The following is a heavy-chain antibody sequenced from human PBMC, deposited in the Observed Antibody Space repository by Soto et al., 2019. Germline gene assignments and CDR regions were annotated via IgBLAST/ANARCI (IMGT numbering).Heavy chain of an antibody. V-gene: IGHV4-31*03. CDR3: ATLVVAATRAGDY. CDR2: IYYSGST. J-gene: IGHJ4*02. Sequence: SETLSLTCTVSGGSISSGGYYWSWIRQHPGKGLEWIGYIYYSGSTYYNPSLKSRVTISVDTSKNQFSLKLSSVTAADTAVYYCATLVVAATRAGDYWGQGTLVTVSS. D-gene: IGHD2-15*01. CDR1: GGSISSGGYY.